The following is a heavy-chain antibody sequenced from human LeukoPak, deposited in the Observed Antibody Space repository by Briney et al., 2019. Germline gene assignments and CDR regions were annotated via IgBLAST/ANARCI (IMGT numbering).Heavy chain of an antibody. V-gene: IGHV4-4*07. CDR1: GGSISSYY. CDR2: IYTSGST. Sequence: SETLSLTCAVSGGSISSYYWSWIRQPAGKGLEWIGRIYTSGSTNYNPSLKSRVTMSVHTSKNQFSLKLSSVTAADTAVYYCARGEVAVAGTDFDYWGQGTLVTVSS. J-gene: IGHJ4*02. D-gene: IGHD6-19*01. CDR3: ARGEVAVAGTDFDY.